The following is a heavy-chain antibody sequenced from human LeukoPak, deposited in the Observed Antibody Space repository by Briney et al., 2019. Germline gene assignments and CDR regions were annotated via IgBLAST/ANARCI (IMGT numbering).Heavy chain of an antibody. J-gene: IGHJ4*02. CDR1: GFTFSSYA. D-gene: IGHD1-14*01. CDR2: ICGNGGST. Sequence: GGSLRLSCAASGFTFSSYAMSWVRQAPGKGLEWVSAICGNGGSTYYADSVKGRFTISRDNSKNTLYLQMNSLRAEDTALYYCATDPSLITGTSGFDYWGQGTLVTVSS. CDR3: ATDPSLITGTSGFDY. V-gene: IGHV3-23*01.